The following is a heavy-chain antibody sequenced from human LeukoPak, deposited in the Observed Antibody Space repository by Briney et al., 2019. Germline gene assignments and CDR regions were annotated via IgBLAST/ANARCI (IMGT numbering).Heavy chain of an antibody. CDR1: GYTFGTHW. CDR2: INPSGDFR. Sequence: ASVTVSCKASGYTFGTHWMHWVRQAPGQGLEWMAIINPSGDFRSYAQKFQGRLTVTRDMSTRTVYMELSDLRPEDTAVYYCARDYSGEWEQLTGWWFDPWGQGTLVIVSS. J-gene: IGHJ5*02. V-gene: IGHV1-46*01. CDR3: ARDYSGEWEQLTGWWFDP. D-gene: IGHD1-26*01.